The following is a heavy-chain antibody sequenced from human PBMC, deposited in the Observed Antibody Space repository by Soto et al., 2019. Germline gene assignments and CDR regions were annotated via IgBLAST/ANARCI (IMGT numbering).Heavy chain of an antibody. CDR3: ARVPDV. V-gene: IGHV4-30-2*01. J-gene: IGHJ6*02. CDR1: GGSMSSGVFS. CDR2: IYHSGST. Sequence: PSETLSLTWGVAGGSMSSGVFSWSWMRQPPGKGLEWIGYIYHSGSTYYNPSLKSRVTISVDRSKNQFSLKLSSVTAADTAVYYCARVPDVWGQGTTVTVSS.